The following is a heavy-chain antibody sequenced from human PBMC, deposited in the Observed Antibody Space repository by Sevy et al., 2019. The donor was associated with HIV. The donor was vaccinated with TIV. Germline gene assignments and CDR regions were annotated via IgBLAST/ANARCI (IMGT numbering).Heavy chain of an antibody. J-gene: IGHJ6*02. CDR1: GGSFSGYY. CDR3: ASDGYCSSISCYGYYYYGMDV. V-gene: IGHV4-34*01. CDR2: INHSGST. Sequence: SETLSLTCAVYGGSFSGYYWSWIRQPPGKGLEWIGEINHSGSTNYNPSLKSRVTISVDTSKNQFSLKLSSVTAADTAVYYCASDGYCSSISCYGYYYYGMDVWGQGTTVTVSS. D-gene: IGHD2-2*01.